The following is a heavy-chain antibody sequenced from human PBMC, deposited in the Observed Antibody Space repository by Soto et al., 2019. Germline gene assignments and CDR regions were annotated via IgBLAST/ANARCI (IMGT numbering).Heavy chain of an antibody. V-gene: IGHV3-7*03. CDR3: ARDGEEKQWHFYYYGMDV. J-gene: IGHJ6*02. D-gene: IGHD6-19*01. CDR2: IKQDGSEK. CDR1: GFTFSSYW. Sequence: EVQLVESGGGLVQPGGSLRLSCAASGFTFSSYWMSWVRQAPGKGLEWVANIKQDGSEKYYVDSVKGRFTISRDNAKNSLYLQMNSLRAEDTAVYYCARDGEEKQWHFYYYGMDVWGQGTTVTVSS.